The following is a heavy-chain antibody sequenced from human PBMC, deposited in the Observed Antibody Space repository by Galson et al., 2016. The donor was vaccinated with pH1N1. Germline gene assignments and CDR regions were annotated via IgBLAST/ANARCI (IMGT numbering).Heavy chain of an antibody. D-gene: IGHD1-26*01. CDR2: IDPSGGGT. V-gene: IGHV1-46*01. Sequence: SVTVSCKASGYTFTNYYFHWVRQAPGQGLEWMGVIDPSGGGTTYAQKFQGLVTMTRDMSTSTVYIELSSLKPEDTAVYYCIRDLGRVRECWGHGTLVTVSS. CDR1: GYTFTNYY. CDR3: IRDLGRVREC. J-gene: IGHJ4*01.